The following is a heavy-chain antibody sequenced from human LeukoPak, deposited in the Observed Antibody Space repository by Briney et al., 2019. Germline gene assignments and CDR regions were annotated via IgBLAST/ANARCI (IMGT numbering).Heavy chain of an antibody. CDR1: GYTFTSYY. CDR2: INPSGGST. J-gene: IGHJ6*03. CDR3: ARDVSSSGLGYYYYMDV. Sequence: ASVKVSCKAPGYTFTSYYMHWVRQAPGQGLEWMGIINPSGGSTSYAQKFQGRVTMTRDMSTSTVYMELSSLRSEDTAVYYCARDVSSSGLGYYYYMDVWGKGTTVTVSS. D-gene: IGHD6-6*01. V-gene: IGHV1-46*01.